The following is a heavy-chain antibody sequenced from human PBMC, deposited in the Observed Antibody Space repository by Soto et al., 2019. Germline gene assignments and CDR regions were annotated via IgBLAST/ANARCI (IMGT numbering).Heavy chain of an antibody. Sequence: GESLKISCKGSGYSFTGYWISWVRQMPGKGLEWMGRIDPSDSYTNYSPSFQGHVAISVDKSISTAYLQWSSLKASDTAMYYCARRSAVAGTDYYHGMDVWGQGTTVTVS. CDR2: IDPSDSYT. D-gene: IGHD6-19*01. CDR1: GYSFTGYW. CDR3: ARRSAVAGTDYYHGMDV. V-gene: IGHV5-10-1*01. J-gene: IGHJ6*02.